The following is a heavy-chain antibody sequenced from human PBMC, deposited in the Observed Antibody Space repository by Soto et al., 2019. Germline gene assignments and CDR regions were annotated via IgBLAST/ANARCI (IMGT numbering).Heavy chain of an antibody. Sequence: SETLSLTCTVSGGSISSGDYYWSWIRQPPGKGLEWIGYIYSSGSSYYNPSLRSRLTISIDTSKNQFSVKLSSVTAADTAVYYCARDKRLVVDARNNWFDPWGQGTLVTVS. CDR1: GGSISSGDYY. J-gene: IGHJ5*02. V-gene: IGHV4-30-4*01. CDR2: IYSSGSS. D-gene: IGHD2-8*02. CDR3: ARDKRLVVDARNNWFDP.